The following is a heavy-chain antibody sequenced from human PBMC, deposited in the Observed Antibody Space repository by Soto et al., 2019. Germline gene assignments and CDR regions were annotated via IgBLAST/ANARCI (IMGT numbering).Heavy chain of an antibody. Sequence: SETLSLTCTVSGGSISTYYWSWIRQPPGKGLEWIGRVHLSGSTSYNPSLQSRVTMSVDTSKSQFSLKLSSVTAADRAVYYCARVGVGVTNSSSWFDHWGQGTLVTVSS. J-gene: IGHJ5*02. CDR2: VHLSGST. V-gene: IGHV4-4*07. CDR3: ARVGVGVTNSSSWFDH. CDR1: GGSISTYY. D-gene: IGHD2-2*01.